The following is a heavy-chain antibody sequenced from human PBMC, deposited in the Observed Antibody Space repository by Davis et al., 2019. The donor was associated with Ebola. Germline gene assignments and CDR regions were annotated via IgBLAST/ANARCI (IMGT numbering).Heavy chain of an antibody. Sequence: PGGSLRLSCAASGFTFSSYAMSWVRQTPGKGLEWVSAITGSGSLTGYADSVKGRFTISRDNAKNSLYLQMNSLRAEDTAVYYCARASGYSGYDFSPSDYWGQGTLVTVSS. D-gene: IGHD5-12*01. CDR2: ITGSGSLT. CDR3: ARASGYSGYDFSPSDY. J-gene: IGHJ4*02. V-gene: IGHV3-21*01. CDR1: GFTFSSYA.